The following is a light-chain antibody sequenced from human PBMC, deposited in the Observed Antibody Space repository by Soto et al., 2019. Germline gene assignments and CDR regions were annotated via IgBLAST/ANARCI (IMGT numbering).Light chain of an antibody. J-gene: IGKJ4*01. CDR3: QQRSNWIT. CDR2: GAS. CDR1: QSVSGY. V-gene: IGKV3-11*01. Sequence: EIVLTQSPATVSLSPGETATLSCRASQSVSGYLTWYQQKPGQAPRLLIYGASKRATGIPARFSGSGSGTGYTLTISSLEPEDFAVYYCQQRSNWITVGGGTKVEI.